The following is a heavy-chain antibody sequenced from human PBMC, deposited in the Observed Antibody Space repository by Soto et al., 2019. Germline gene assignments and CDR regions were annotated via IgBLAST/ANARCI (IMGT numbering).Heavy chain of an antibody. CDR2: ISGSGGTT. V-gene: IGHV3-23*01. D-gene: IGHD2-21*02. Sequence: PGGSLRLPCAASGFTFNTYAMSWVRQAPGKGLEWVSEISGSGGTTYYADSVRGRFTISRDNSKNTLYQQMNSLSAEDTALYYCAKEKGRSYCGGDCPGAFDIWGQGTMVTVSS. J-gene: IGHJ3*02. CDR3: AKEKGRSYCGGDCPGAFDI. CDR1: GFTFNTYA.